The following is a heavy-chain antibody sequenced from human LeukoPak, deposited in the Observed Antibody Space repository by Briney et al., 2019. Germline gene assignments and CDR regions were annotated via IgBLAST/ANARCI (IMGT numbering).Heavy chain of an antibody. CDR2: IWYDGSNK. V-gene: IGHV3-33*01. Sequence: PGGSLRLSCAASGFSFSNYGMHWVRQAPGKGLEWMAVIWYDGSNKYYAEPVKGRFTISRDNSKNTLYLQMNSLRAVDTAIYYCARGNYDSSGFLDYWGQGTLVTVSS. D-gene: IGHD3-22*01. CDR3: ARGNYDSSGFLDY. J-gene: IGHJ4*02. CDR1: GFSFSNYG.